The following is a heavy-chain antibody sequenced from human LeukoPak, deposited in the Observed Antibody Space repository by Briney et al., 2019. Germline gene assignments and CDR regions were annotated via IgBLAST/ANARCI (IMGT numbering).Heavy chain of an antibody. CDR3: ARAGGSYNYFDY. Sequence: ASVKVSCKASGGTFSSYAISRVRQAPGQGLEWMGRIIPIFGTANYAQKFQGGVTITTDESTSTAYMELSSLRSEDTAVYYCARAGGSYNYFDYWGQGTLVTVSS. J-gene: IGHJ4*02. V-gene: IGHV1-69*05. CDR1: GGTFSSYA. D-gene: IGHD1-26*01. CDR2: IIPIFGTA.